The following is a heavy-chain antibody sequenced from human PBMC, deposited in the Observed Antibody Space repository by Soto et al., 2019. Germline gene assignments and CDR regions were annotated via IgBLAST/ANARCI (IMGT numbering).Heavy chain of an antibody. J-gene: IGHJ5*02. CDR3: ARPQSYYGSGSLNWFDP. Sequence: SETLSLTCTVSGGSISSYYWSWIRQPPGKGLEWIGYIYYSGSTNYNPSLKSRVTISVDTSKNQFSLKLSSVTAADTAVYYCARPQSYYGSGSLNWFDPWGQGTLVTVSS. CDR1: GGSISSYY. D-gene: IGHD3-10*01. V-gene: IGHV4-59*08. CDR2: IYYSGST.